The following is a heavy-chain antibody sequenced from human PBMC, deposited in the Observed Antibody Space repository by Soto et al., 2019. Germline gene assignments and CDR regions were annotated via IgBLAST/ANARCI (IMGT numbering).Heavy chain of an antibody. V-gene: IGHV4-39*01. Sequence: SETLSLTCTVSGGSISSSSYYWGWIRQPPGKGLEWIGSIYYSGSTYYNPSLKSRVTISVDTSKNQFSLKLSSVTAADTAVYYCARHFGYSSPFGYYYYYGMDVWGQGTTVTVSS. D-gene: IGHD6-13*01. CDR2: IYYSGST. CDR3: ARHFGYSSPFGYYYYYGMDV. J-gene: IGHJ6*02. CDR1: GGSISSSSYY.